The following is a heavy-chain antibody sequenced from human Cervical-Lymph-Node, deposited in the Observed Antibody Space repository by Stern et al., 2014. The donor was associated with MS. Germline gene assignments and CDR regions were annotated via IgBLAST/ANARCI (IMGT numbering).Heavy chain of an antibody. CDR2: ISYSGAT. CDR3: MRGDY. V-gene: IGHV4-31*03. CDR1: GDSIKTFGYY. J-gene: IGHJ4*02. Sequence: DQLVESGPGLVKPSQTLSLTCTVSGDSIKTFGYYWSWIRQPPGKGLEWIGFISYSGATFYNESLKSRVTISEDTSTNQFSLRLTSVTAADTAVYFCMRGDYWGRGILVTVSS.